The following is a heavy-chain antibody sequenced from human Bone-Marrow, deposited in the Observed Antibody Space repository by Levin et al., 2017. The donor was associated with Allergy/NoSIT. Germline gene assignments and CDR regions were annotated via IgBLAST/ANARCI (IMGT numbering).Heavy chain of an antibody. CDR1: GYNFNSYG. CDR2: ISPYNGDT. Sequence: ASVKVSCKASGYNFNSYGISWVRQAPGQGLEWMGWISPYNGDTKYSQKFQGRLTMTTDADTRTADMELRGLRSDDTAVYYCSRDLECRSPNYDDIWRSLNYFDPWGQGTLVTVSS. CDR3: SRDLECRSPNYDDIWRSLNYFDP. D-gene: IGHD3-16*01. V-gene: IGHV1-18*01. J-gene: IGHJ5*02.